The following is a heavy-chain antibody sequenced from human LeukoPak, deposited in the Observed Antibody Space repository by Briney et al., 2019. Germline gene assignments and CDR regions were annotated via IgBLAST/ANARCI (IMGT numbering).Heavy chain of an antibody. V-gene: IGHV3-23*01. D-gene: IGHD4-17*01. CDR1: GFTFNNFA. CDR3: AKAGSLDYGDYDLDY. CDR2: ISGSGGST. Sequence: PGRSLRLSCSASGFTFNNFAMTWVRQAPGKGLEWVSAISGSGGSTYYADSVKGRFTISRDNSKNTLYLQMNSLRAEDTAVYYCAKAGSLDYGDYDLDYWGQGTLVTVSS. J-gene: IGHJ4*02.